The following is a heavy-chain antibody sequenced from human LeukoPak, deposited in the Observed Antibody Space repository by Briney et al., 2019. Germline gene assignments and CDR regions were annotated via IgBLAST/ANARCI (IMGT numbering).Heavy chain of an antibody. CDR2: INTNTGNS. J-gene: IGHJ4*02. Sequence: ASVKVSCKASGYTFTSYAINWERQAPGQGPEWMGWINTNTGNSTYAQGFTGRFVFSVDTSVSTAYLQINSLKADDTAIYYCARVVRGIPYYGYWGQGTLVTVSS. CDR1: GYTFTSYA. V-gene: IGHV7-4-1*02. CDR3: ARVVRGIPYYGY. D-gene: IGHD2-21*01.